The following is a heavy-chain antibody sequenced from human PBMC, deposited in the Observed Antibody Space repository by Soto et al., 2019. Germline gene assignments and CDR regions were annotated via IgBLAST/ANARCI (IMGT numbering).Heavy chain of an antibody. V-gene: IGHV3-7*01. CDR2: IKFDGSQR. D-gene: IGHD5-18*01. CDR3: ARDGGAMVPFGMDV. Sequence: GGSLRLSCAASGFTLSRFWMNWVRQAPGKGLEWVANIKFDGSQRSYVDSVKGRFTISRDNAGNSLHLQMDSLRAEDTAVYYCARDGGAMVPFGMDVWGQGTTVTVSS. CDR1: GFTLSRFW. J-gene: IGHJ6*02.